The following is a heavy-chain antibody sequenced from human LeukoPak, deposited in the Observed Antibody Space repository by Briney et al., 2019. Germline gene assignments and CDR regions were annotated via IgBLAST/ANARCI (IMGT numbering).Heavy chain of an antibody. CDR2: INPNSGGT. CDR3: ARVVVRGVIKGLWDY. J-gene: IGHJ4*02. CDR1: GYTFTGYY. V-gene: IGHV1-2*02. Sequence: GASVKVSCKASGYTFTGYYMHWVRQAPGQGIEWMGWINPNSGGTNYAQKFQGRVTMTRDTSISTAYMELSRLRSDDTAVYYCARVVVRGVIKGLWDYWGQGTLVTVSS. D-gene: IGHD3-10*01.